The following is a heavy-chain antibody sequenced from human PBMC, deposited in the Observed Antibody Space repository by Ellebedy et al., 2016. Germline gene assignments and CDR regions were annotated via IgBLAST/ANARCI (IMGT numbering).Heavy chain of an antibody. Sequence: SETLSLXCTASGASFTSSYWTWVRQSPGRGLEHIGYVYFTASFNSNPSLKSRVSISIDTPRKQFSLELRSVTAADKAVYYCARLPGSWFQDPYYIDVWGRGATVIVSS. CDR3: ARLPGSWFQDPYYIDV. J-gene: IGHJ6*03. V-gene: IGHV4-59*08. CDR1: GASFTSSY. D-gene: IGHD6-13*01. CDR2: VYFTASF.